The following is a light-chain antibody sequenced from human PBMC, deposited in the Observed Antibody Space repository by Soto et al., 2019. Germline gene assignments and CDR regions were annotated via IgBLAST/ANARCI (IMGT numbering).Light chain of an antibody. Sequence: EIVLTQSPGTLSLSPGERATLCCRASQSVSSSYLAWYQQKPGQAPRLXIYGASSRATGIPVRFSGSGSGTDFTLTISRLEPEDFEVYYCQHYGSSPLTFGGGTKVDIK. CDR1: QSVSSSY. J-gene: IGKJ4*01. V-gene: IGKV3-20*01. CDR2: GAS. CDR3: QHYGSSPLT.